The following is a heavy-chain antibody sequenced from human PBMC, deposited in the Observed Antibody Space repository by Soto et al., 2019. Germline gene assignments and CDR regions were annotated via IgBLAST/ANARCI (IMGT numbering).Heavy chain of an antibody. CDR2: ISYDGGNN. Sequence: GGSLSLTCAASGFTFSSYSFHWVRQPPGRGLVWGAGISYDGGNNYYEDSVKGRFTISRDTSKNKLSLQLNSLTAEDTAVYYCARDRGGTYDDFGVGSYGMDVWGQGTMVTVSS. V-gene: IGHV3-30-3*01. J-gene: IGHJ6*02. CDR3: ARDRGGTYDDFGVGSYGMDV. CDR1: GFTFSSYS. D-gene: IGHD3-3*01.